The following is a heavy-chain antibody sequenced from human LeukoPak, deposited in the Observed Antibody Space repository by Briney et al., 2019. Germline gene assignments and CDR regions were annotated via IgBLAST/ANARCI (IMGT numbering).Heavy chain of an antibody. CDR1: GGSFSGYY. CDR2: INHSGST. J-gene: IGHJ5*02. D-gene: IGHD6-19*01. CDR3: ARGYRPGIAVAEGWFDP. V-gene: IGHV4-34*01. Sequence: SETLSLTCAVYGGSFSGYYWSWIRQPPGKGLEWIGEINHSGSTNYNPSLKSRVTISVDTPKNQFSLKLSSVTAADTAVYYCARGYRPGIAVAEGWFDPWGQGTLVTVSS.